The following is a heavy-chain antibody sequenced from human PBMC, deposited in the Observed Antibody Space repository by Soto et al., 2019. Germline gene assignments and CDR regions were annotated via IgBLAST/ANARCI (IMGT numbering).Heavy chain of an antibody. CDR2: ISPYSGNT. J-gene: IGHJ6*02. Sequence: QVQLVQSGDEVRKPGSSVKVSCKASGYIFVNYGIAWVRQAPGQGLEWMGWISPYSGNTHYASKVQGRLTMTTGTSTSTACVDVGSLTSHETAVYYCAMGDDYVARTPQDVWGQGTTVTVSS. V-gene: IGHV1-18*01. CDR3: AMGDDYVARTPQDV. CDR1: GYIFVNYG. D-gene: IGHD3-16*01.